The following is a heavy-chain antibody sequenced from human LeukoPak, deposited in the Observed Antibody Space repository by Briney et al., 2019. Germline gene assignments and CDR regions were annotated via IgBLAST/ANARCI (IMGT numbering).Heavy chain of an antibody. CDR1: GDSISSSSYY. V-gene: IGHV4-39*07. CDR3: ARDLELVGTTGDP. CDR2: INYSGST. J-gene: IGHJ5*02. Sequence: SETLSLTCIVSGDSISSSSYYWGWIRQPPGKEMEWIGIINYSGSTHYNSPLKSRVTISVDTSKNQFSLKLSSVTAADTAVYYCARDLELVGTTGDPWGQGTLVTVSS. D-gene: IGHD1-1*01.